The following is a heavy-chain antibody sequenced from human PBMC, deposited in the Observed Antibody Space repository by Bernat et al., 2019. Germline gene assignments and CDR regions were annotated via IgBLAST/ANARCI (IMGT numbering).Heavy chain of an antibody. CDR2: INSDGSST. CDR3: TTGNDMGGDDAFDI. V-gene: IGHV3-74*02. CDR1: GFTFSSYA. D-gene: IGHD1-1*01. J-gene: IGHJ3*02. Sequence: EVQLLESGGGLVQPGGSLRLSCAAAGFTFSSYAMSWVRQAPGKGLEWVSRINSDGSSTSYADSVKGRFTISRDNAKNTLYLQMNSLRAEDTAVYYCTTGNDMGGDDAFDIWGQGTMVTVSS.